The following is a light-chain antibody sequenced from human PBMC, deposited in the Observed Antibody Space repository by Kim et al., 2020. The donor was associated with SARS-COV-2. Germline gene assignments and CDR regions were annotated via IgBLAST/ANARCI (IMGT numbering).Light chain of an antibody. V-gene: IGLV3-21*01. J-gene: IGLJ3*02. CDR2: HDT. CDR3: QVWDSDSDHPV. CDR1: NIGTKS. Sequence: SYELTQPPSVSVAPGKTVTITCGGDNIGTKSVHWYHQKPGQAPVLLIYHDTDQPSGIPERFSGSKSGNTATLTISRVDAGDEADYSCQVWDSDSDHPVFGGGTQLTVL.